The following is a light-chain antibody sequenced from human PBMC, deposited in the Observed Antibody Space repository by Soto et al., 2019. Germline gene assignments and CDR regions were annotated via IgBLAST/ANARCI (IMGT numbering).Light chain of an antibody. V-gene: IGLV7-43*01. CDR2: STT. CDR3: LLYYGGSYV. CDR1: TGPVTSGFY. Sequence: QAVVTQEPSLTVSPGGTVTLTCASSTGPVTSGFYPHWVQQKPGQAPRTLISSTTNKHSWTPARFSGSLLGGKAPLTLSGVLPEDEADYYCLLYYGGSYVFGAGTKLTVL. J-gene: IGLJ1*01.